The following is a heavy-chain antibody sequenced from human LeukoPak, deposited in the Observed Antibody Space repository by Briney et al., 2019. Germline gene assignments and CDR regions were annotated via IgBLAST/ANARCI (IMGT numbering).Heavy chain of an antibody. D-gene: IGHD3-9*01. V-gene: IGHV4-4*07. CDR1: GGSINSYY. CDR3: ARDFADILTGYYTFAMDV. CDR2: IYTSGST. J-gene: IGHJ6*02. Sequence: SQTLSLTCTVSGGSINSYYWTWIRQPAGKGLEWIRRIYTSGSTNYNPSLKSRVTMSVDRSKKQFSLKLSSVTAADTAVYYCARDFADILTGYYTFAMDVWGQGTTVTVSS.